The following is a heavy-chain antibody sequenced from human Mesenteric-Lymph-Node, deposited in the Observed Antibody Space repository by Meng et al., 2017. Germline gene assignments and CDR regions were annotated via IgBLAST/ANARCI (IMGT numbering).Heavy chain of an antibody. Sequence: ASVKVSCKASGYTFTGYYMHWVRQAPGQGLEWMGWINPNSGGTNYAQKFQGRVTMTRDTSISTAYMELSRLRSDDTAVYYCASSVGLDYYDSSGYYYYYYGMDVWGQGTTVTVSS. CDR3: ASSVGLDYYDSSGYYYYYYGMDV. J-gene: IGHJ6*02. D-gene: IGHD3-22*01. CDR1: GYTFTGYY. V-gene: IGHV1-2*02. CDR2: INPNSGGT.